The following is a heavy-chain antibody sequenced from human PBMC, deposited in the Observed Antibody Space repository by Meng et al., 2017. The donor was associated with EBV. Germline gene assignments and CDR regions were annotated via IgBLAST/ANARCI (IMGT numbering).Heavy chain of an antibody. Sequence: LVQSGAEVKNPGASVKVSCNASGYTLTSYAMHWVRQAPGQRLEWMGWINAGNGNTKYSQKFQGRVTITRDTSASTAYMELSSLRSEDTAVYYCARSGATIFGVVIPTYYFDYWGQGTLVTVSS. D-gene: IGHD3-3*01. V-gene: IGHV1-3*01. J-gene: IGHJ4*02. CDR1: GYTLTSYA. CDR2: INAGNGNT. CDR3: ARSGATIFGVVIPTYYFDY.